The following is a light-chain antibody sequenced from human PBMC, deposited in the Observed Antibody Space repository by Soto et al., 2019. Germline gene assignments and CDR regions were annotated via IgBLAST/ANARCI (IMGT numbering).Light chain of an antibody. CDR2: DAS. CDR3: QQYSVYWT. Sequence: DIQMTQSPSTLSASVGDRVTITCRASQSISSWLAWYQQKPGKAPKLLIYDASSLQSGVPSRFSGSGSGTEFTLTISSLQPEDFATYYCQQYSVYWTFGQGTKVDI. J-gene: IGKJ1*01. V-gene: IGKV1-5*01. CDR1: QSISSW.